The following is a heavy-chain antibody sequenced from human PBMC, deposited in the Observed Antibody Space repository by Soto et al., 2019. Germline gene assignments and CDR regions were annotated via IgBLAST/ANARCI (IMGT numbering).Heavy chain of an antibody. CDR1: GGSFSGYY. V-gene: IGHV4-34*01. J-gene: IGHJ6*03. D-gene: IGHD4-17*01. CDR3: ARGQGARYGSPPRYYYYMDV. Sequence: QVQLQQWGAGLLKPSETLSLTCAVYGGSFSGYYWSWIRQPPGKGLEWIGEINHSGSTNYNPSLKSRVTISADTSKNQFSRKPRPGTAADAAVYYCARGQGARYGSPPRYYYYMDVWGKGTTVTVSS. CDR2: INHSGST.